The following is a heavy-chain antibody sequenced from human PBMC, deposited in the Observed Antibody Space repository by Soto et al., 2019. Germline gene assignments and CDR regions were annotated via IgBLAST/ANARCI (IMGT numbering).Heavy chain of an antibody. CDR2: IDPNDSET. CDR1: GYSFTSYW. D-gene: IGHD2-21*02. Sequence: GESLKISCKGSGYSFTSYWISWVRQMPGKGLEWMGRIDPNDSETKYSPSFEGQVTISADRSINTAYLEWSSLKAADTAMYYCASRNCGGDCYSHFDSWGQGALVTVSS. CDR3: ASRNCGGDCYSHFDS. J-gene: IGHJ4*02. V-gene: IGHV5-10-1*01.